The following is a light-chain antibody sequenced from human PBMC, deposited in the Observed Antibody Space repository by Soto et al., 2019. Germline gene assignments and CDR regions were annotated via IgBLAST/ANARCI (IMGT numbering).Light chain of an antibody. CDR3: QSYDSSVSVV. CDR1: SSNIGAGYD. V-gene: IGLV1-40*01. J-gene: IGLJ2*01. CDR2: GNS. Sequence: QPVLTQPPSVSGAPGQRVTISCTGSSSNIGAGYDVHWYQQLPGTAPKLLICGNSNRPSGVPDRFSGSKSGTSVSLAIAGLLAEGEADYYCQSYDSSVSVVFGGGTKLAVL.